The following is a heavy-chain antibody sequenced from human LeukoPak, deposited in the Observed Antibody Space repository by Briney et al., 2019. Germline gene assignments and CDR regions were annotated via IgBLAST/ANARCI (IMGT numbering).Heavy chain of an antibody. J-gene: IGHJ3*02. CDR1: GFTFSSYS. D-gene: IGHD3-3*01. Sequence: GGSLRLSCAASGFTFSSYSMNWVRQAPGKGLEWVSSISISGNYTYYADSVKGRFTISRDNAKNSLYLQVNSLRAEDTAVYYCARGSRLGVVGRDAFDIWGQGTMVTVSS. CDR2: ISISGNYT. V-gene: IGHV3-21*01. CDR3: ARGSRLGVVGRDAFDI.